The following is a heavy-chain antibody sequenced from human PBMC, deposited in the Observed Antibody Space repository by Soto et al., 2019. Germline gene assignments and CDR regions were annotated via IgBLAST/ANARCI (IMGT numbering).Heavy chain of an antibody. CDR1: GGSISSGDSY. CDR3: ARGIRLAAPSVLNWFDP. V-gene: IGHV4-30-4*01. Sequence: SETLSLTCTVSGGSISSGDSYWSWIRQPPGKGLEWIGYIDYSGSTYYNPSLKSRVTISVDTSKIQFSLKLSSVTAADTAVYYCARGIRLAAPSVLNWFDPWGQGTLVTVSS. J-gene: IGHJ5*02. D-gene: IGHD6-13*01. CDR2: IDYSGST.